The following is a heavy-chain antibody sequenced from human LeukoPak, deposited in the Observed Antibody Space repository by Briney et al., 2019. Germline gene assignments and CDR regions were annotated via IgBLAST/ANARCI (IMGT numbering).Heavy chain of an antibody. CDR1: GGSISSYY. Sequence: PSETLSLTCTVSGGSISSYYWSWIRQPPGKGLEWIGYIYYSGSTNYNPSLKSRVTISVDTSKNQFSLKLSSVTAADTAVYYCARGSRGSYLINDYSGQGTLVTVSS. CDR2: IYYSGST. D-gene: IGHD1-26*01. J-gene: IGHJ4*02. CDR3: ARGSRGSYLINDY. V-gene: IGHV4-59*01.